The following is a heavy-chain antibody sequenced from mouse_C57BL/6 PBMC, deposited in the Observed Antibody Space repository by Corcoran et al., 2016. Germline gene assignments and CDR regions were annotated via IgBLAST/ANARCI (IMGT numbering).Heavy chain of an antibody. V-gene: IGHV1-84*01. Sequence: QIQLQQSGPELVKPGASVKISCKASGYTFTDYYINWVKQRPGQGLEWLGWIYPGSGNTKYNEKFKGKATLTVDTSSSTAYMQLSSLTSEDSAVYFCAREEDVYYSAWFAYWGQGTLFTVSA. CDR2: IYPGSGNT. CDR3: AREEDVYYSAWFAY. CDR1: GYTFTDYY. J-gene: IGHJ3*01. D-gene: IGHD2-3*01.